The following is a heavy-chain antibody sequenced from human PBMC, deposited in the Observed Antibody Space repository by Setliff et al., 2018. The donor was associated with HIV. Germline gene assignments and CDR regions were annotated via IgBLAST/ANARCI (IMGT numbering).Heavy chain of an antibody. D-gene: IGHD6-6*01. J-gene: IGHJ4*02. CDR1: GGSMSSSGPGYY. CDR3: ARHDTEYSSYPIDY. Sequence: PSETLSLTCTVSGGSMSSSGPGYYWGWVRQTPGGGLEWIGSVYYRGRTYYNPSLKSRVTISVDTSKNQFSLKLSSVTAADTAVYYCARHDTEYSSYPIDYWGQGNLVTVS. CDR2: VYYRGRT. V-gene: IGHV4-39*01.